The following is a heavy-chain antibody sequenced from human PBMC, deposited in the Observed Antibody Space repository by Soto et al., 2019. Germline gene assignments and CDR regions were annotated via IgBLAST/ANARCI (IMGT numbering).Heavy chain of an antibody. D-gene: IGHD3-3*01. CDR1: GYPVTAYY. CDR2: INPATGAA. Sequence: QLHLVQSGAVVKKPGASVTVSCSASGYPVTAYYMHWVRQAPGRGLEWMGGINPATGAAKYTQTFQGRVAMARDTSPSTVFVELRGPTSEGTAVFYCARGGGVGVAGSAAFDMWGQGTLVTVSS. V-gene: IGHV1-2*02. J-gene: IGHJ3*02. CDR3: ARGGGVGVAGSAAFDM.